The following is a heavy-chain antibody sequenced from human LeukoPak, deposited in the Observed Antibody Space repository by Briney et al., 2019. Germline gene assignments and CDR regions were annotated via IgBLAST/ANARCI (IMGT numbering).Heavy chain of an antibody. CDR1: VGPISSSSYY. D-gene: IGHD5-12*01. CDR2: IYYSGST. CDR3: ARQTEWLRLLSFDY. J-gene: IGHJ4*02. V-gene: IGHV4-39*01. Sequence: SEPLSLTCTVSVGPISSSSYYWGWIRQPPGKGLEWIGSIYYSGSTYYNPSLKSRVTISVDTSKNQFSLKLSSVTAADTAVYYCARQTEWLRLLSFDYWGQGTLVTVSS.